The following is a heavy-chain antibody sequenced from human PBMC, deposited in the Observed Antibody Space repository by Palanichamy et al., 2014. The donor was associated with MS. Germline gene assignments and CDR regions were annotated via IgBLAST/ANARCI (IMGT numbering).Heavy chain of an antibody. CDR2: IYYSGST. CDR3: ARVSTGSYYTPLAFDY. J-gene: IGHJ4*02. D-gene: IGHD1-26*01. V-gene: IGHV4-61*01. Sequence: QVQLQESGPGLVKTSETLSLTCSVSGGSVSTTNYYWSWIRQPPGKGLEWIGYIYYSGSTNYNPSLKSRVTISVDTSKNQFSLKLNSVTAADTAVYYCARVSTGSYYTPLAFDYWGLGTLVTVSS. CDR1: GGSVSTTNYY.